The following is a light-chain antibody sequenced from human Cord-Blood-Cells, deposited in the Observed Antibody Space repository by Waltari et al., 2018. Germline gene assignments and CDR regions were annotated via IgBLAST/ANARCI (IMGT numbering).Light chain of an antibody. CDR1: QSVSSY. CDR2: DAS. Sequence: EIVLPQSPATLSLSPGESATLSCRTSQSVSSYLAWYQQKTGQANRLLIYDASNRATGIPARFSGSGSGTDFTLTISSLEPEDFAVYYCQQRSNWLTFGGGTKVEIK. V-gene: IGKV3-11*01. CDR3: QQRSNWLT. J-gene: IGKJ4*01.